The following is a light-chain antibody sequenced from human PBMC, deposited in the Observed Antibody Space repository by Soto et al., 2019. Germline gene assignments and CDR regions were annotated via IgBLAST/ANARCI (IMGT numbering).Light chain of an antibody. CDR1: QSVSSN. Sequence: EIVMTQSPATLSVSPGERATLSCRASQSVSSNLAWYQQKVGQAPRLLIYDASTRATGVPARFSGSGSGTEFTLIIISLQSEDFAVYYCQQYSNWPETFGQGTKVDIK. CDR3: QQYSNWPET. J-gene: IGKJ1*01. CDR2: DAS. V-gene: IGKV3-15*01.